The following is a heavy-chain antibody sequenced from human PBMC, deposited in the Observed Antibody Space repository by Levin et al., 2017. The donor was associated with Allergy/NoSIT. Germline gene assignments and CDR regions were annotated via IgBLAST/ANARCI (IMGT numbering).Heavy chain of an antibody. CDR2: ISYDGSNK. V-gene: IGHV3-30-3*01. CDR1: GFTFSSYA. Sequence: SCAASGFTFSSYAMHWVRQAPGKGLEWVAVISYDGSNKYYADSVKGRFTISRDNSKNTLYLQMNSLRAEDTAVYYCARSPSGSYSLVAYYMDVWGKGTTVTVSS. J-gene: IGHJ6*03. CDR3: ARSPSGSYSLVAYYMDV. D-gene: IGHD3-10*01.